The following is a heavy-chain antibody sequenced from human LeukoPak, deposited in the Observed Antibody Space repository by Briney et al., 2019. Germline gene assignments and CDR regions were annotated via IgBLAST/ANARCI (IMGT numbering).Heavy chain of an antibody. D-gene: IGHD6-13*01. V-gene: IGHV4-34*01. J-gene: IGHJ5*02. CDR1: GGSFSGYY. Sequence: SETLSLTCAVYGGSFSGYYWSWIRQPPGKGLEWIGEINHSGSTNYNPSLKSRVTISVDTSKNQFSLKLSSVTAADTAVYYCASRRGSSWYFTSWFDPWGQGPLVTVSS. CDR2: INHSGST. CDR3: ASRRGSSWYFTSWFDP.